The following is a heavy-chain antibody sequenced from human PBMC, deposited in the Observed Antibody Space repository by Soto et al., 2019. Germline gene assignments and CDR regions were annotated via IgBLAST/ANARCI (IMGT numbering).Heavy chain of an antibody. Sequence: SETLSLTCTVSGGSISSSSYYWGWIRQPPGKGLEWIGSIYYSGSTYYNPSLKSRVTISVDTSKNHFSLKLSSVTAADTAVYYCARREAYSSSAFDIWGQGTMVTVSS. D-gene: IGHD6-6*01. CDR1: GGSISSSSYY. J-gene: IGHJ3*02. CDR2: IYYSGST. V-gene: IGHV4-39*01. CDR3: ARREAYSSSAFDI.